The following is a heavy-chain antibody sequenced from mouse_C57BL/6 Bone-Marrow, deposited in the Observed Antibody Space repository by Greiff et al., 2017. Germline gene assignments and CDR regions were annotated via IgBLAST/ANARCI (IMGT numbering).Heavy chain of an antibody. CDR3: ARDYSNYGYAMDY. J-gene: IGHJ4*01. CDR1: GFSLTSYG. V-gene: IGHV2-2*01. D-gene: IGHD2-5*01. CDR2: IWSGGST. Sequence: VQLQQSGPGLVQPSQSLSITCTVSGFSLTSYGVHWVRQSPGKGLEWRGVIWSGGSTDYNAAFISRLSISKDNSKSQFFFKMNSLQADDTAIYYCARDYSNYGYAMDYWGQGTSVTVSS.